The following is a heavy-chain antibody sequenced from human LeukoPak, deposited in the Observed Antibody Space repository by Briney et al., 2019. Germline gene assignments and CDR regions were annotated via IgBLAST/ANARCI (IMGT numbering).Heavy chain of an antibody. J-gene: IGHJ4*02. Sequence: GGSLRLSCAASGFTFSSYGVHWVRQAPGKGLEWVAVISYDGSNKYYADSVKGRFTISRDNSKNTLYLQMNSLRPEDTAVYYCAKSSGSGSYYKPIDYWGQGTLATVSS. CDR1: GFTFSSYG. CDR2: ISYDGSNK. V-gene: IGHV3-30*18. D-gene: IGHD3-10*01. CDR3: AKSSGSGSYYKPIDY.